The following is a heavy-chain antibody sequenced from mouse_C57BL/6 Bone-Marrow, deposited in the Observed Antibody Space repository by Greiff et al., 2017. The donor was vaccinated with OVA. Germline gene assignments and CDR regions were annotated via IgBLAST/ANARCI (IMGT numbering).Heavy chain of an antibody. V-gene: IGHV1-9*01. CDR3: ARDGTWAGAFFDY. D-gene: IGHD3-1*01. Sequence: QVQLQQSGAELMKPGASVKLSCKATGYSFTGYWIEWVKQRTGHGLEWIGEILPGNGSTNYNEKFKGKATFTADPSSNTAYMQLSSLTTEDSAIYDFARDGTWAGAFFDYWGQGTTLTVSS. CDR1: GYSFTGYW. J-gene: IGHJ2*01. CDR2: ILPGNGST.